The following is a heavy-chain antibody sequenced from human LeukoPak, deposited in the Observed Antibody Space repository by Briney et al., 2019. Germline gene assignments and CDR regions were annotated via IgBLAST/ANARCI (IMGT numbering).Heavy chain of an antibody. Sequence: SETLSLTCTVSGVSISSYYWSWIRQPPGKGLEWIGYIYYSGSTNYNPSLKSRVTISVDTSKNQFSLKLSSVTAADTAVYYCARGSSSGYDLWGQGTLVTVSS. CDR1: GVSISSYY. J-gene: IGHJ4*02. D-gene: IGHD5-12*01. V-gene: IGHV4-59*01. CDR2: IYYSGST. CDR3: ARGSSSGYDL.